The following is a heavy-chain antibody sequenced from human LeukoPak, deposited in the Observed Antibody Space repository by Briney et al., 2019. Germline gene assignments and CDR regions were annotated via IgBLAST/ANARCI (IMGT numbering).Heavy chain of an antibody. CDR1: GYTFSAYY. CDR3: ARDRYSNYYYYYMDV. J-gene: IGHJ6*03. V-gene: IGHV1-2*02. D-gene: IGHD4-11*01. CDR2: INPNSGGT. Sequence: GASVKVSCKASGYTFSAYYLHWVRQAPGQGLEWMGRINPNSGGTGYAQTFRGRVTMTRDTSINTAYMELSSLGSDDTAVYYCARDRYSNYYYYYMDVWGKXTAVTVSS.